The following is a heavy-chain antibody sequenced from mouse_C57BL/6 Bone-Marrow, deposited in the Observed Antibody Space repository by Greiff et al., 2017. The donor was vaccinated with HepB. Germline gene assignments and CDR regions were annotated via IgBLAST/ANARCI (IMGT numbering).Heavy chain of an antibody. CDR3: AESPRFAY. CDR2: IWRGGST. CDR1: GFSLTSYG. J-gene: IGHJ3*01. V-gene: IGHV2-5*01. Sequence: VKLVESGPGLVQPSQSLSITCTVSGFSLTSYGVHWVRQSPGKGLEWLGVIWRGGSTDYNAAFMSRLSITKDNAKSQVFFKMNSLHADDTAIYYCAESPRFAYWGQGTLVTVSA.